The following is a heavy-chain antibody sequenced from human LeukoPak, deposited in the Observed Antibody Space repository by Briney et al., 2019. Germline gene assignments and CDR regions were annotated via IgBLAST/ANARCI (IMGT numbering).Heavy chain of an antibody. J-gene: IGHJ4*02. Sequence: GGSLRLSCALSGLTVNDNYMSWVRQAPGKGLEWVSLIFPDGQTYYADFVQGRFSISRDMSRNILFLDMSSLRAEGTAVFFCARANPVYGDFDYWGQGTLVTVSS. V-gene: IGHV3-53*01. CDR2: IFPDGQT. D-gene: IGHD4-17*01. CDR1: GLTVNDNY. CDR3: ARANPVYGDFDY.